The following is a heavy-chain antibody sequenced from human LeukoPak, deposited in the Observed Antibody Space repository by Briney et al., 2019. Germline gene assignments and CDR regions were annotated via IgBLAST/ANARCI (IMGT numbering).Heavy chain of an antibody. CDR3: ARDHEEGNYGMDV. CDR1: GFTFSNYA. Sequence: PGGSLRLSCAASGFTFSNYAMTWVRQAPGRGLEWVSSISMSSTYIFYTDSVKGRFTISRDNAKNSLYLQMNSPRAEDTAVYYCARDHEEGNYGMDVWGRGTTVTVSS. J-gene: IGHJ6*02. V-gene: IGHV3-21*01. D-gene: IGHD3-10*01. CDR2: ISMSSTYI.